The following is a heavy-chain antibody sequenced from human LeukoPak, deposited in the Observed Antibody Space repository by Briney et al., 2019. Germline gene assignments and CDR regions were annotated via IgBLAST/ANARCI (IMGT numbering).Heavy chain of an antibody. Sequence: SVKVSCKASGGTFSSYAISWVRQAPGQGLEWMGRIIPIFGTAIYAQKFQGRVTITTDESTSTAYMELSSLRSEDTAVYYCAVSSSSYYYYYMDVWGKGTTVTVSS. CDR2: IIPIFGTA. J-gene: IGHJ6*03. CDR3: AVSSSSYYYYYMDV. V-gene: IGHV1-69*05. D-gene: IGHD6-6*01. CDR1: GGTFSSYA.